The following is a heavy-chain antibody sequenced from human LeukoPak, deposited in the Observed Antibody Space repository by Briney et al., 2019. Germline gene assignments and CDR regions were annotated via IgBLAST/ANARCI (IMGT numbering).Heavy chain of an antibody. CDR1: GYTLPELS. D-gene: IGHD6-13*01. CDR3: ATGPPQYIAAAGTGWFDP. J-gene: IGHJ5*02. CDR2: FDPEDGET. V-gene: IGHV1-24*01. Sequence: ASVTVSCKVSGYTLPELSMHWVRQAPGKGREWVGGFDPEDGETIYAQKFQGRVTMTEDTSTDTAYMELSSLRSEDTAVYYCATGPPQYIAAAGTGWFDPWGQGTLVTVSS.